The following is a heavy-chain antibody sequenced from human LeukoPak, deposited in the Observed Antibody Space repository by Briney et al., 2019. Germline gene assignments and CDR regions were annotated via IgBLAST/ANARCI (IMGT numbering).Heavy chain of an antibody. J-gene: IGHJ4*02. CDR2: IIPIFGTA. Sequence: EASVKVSCKASGYTFTSYYMHWVRQAPGQGLEWMGGIIPIFGTANYAQKFQGRVTITADESTSTAYMELSSLRSEDTAVYYCARQYSSSWYVLDCWGQGTLVTVSS. CDR1: GYTFTSYY. D-gene: IGHD6-13*01. CDR3: ARQYSSSWYVLDC. V-gene: IGHV1-69*13.